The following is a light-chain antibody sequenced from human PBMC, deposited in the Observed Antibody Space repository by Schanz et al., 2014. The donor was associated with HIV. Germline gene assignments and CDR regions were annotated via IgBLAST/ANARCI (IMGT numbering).Light chain of an antibody. CDR1: QGISSY. J-gene: IGKJ2*02. Sequence: DIQLTQSPSFLSASVGDRVTITCRASQGISSYLAWYQQKPGKAPKLLIYAASTLQSGVPPRFGGGGSGTEFTLTISSLQPDDSATYFCLQYDSDSWTFGQGTKLEIQ. CDR3: LQYDSDSWT. CDR2: AAS. V-gene: IGKV1-9*01.